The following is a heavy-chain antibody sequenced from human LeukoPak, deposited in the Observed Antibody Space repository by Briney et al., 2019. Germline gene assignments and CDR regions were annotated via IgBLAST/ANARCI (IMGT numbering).Heavy chain of an antibody. CDR2: IYHSGST. CDR1: GGSICSGGYS. D-gene: IGHD1-14*01. CDR3: ARERALTSTYFDY. J-gene: IGHJ4*02. V-gene: IGHV4-30-2*01. Sequence: SQTLSLTCAVSGGSICSGGYSWSWIRQPPGKGLEWIGYIYHSGSTYYNPSLKSRVTISVDRSKNQFSLKLSSVTAADTAVYYCARERALTSTYFDYWGQGTLVTVSS.